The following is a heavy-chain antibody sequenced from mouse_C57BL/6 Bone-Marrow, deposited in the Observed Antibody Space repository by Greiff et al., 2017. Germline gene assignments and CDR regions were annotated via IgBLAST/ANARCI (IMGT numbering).Heavy chain of an antibody. Sequence: EVKLQESGGDLVKPGGSLKLSCAASGFTFSSYGMSWVRQTPDKRLEWVATISSCGSYTYYPDSVKGRFTISRDNAKNTLYLQMSSLNSEDTAMYYCARHHFYYYYNVWFAYWGQGTLVTVSA. CDR1: GFTFSSYG. CDR3: ARHHFYYYYNVWFAY. D-gene: IGHD2-4*01. CDR2: ISSCGSYT. J-gene: IGHJ3*01. V-gene: IGHV5-6*01.